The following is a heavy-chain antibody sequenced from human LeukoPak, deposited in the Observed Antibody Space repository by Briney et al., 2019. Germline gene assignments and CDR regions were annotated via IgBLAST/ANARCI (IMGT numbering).Heavy chain of an antibody. CDR3: ARSKYSGSYDGWFDP. J-gene: IGHJ5*02. CDR1: GGPIRSYY. D-gene: IGHD1-26*01. V-gene: IGHV4-59*08. CDR2: FYSSGTT. Sequence: PSETLSLTCTVSGGPIRSYYWSWIRQPPGKGLEWIGYFYSSGTTNYNPSLKSRVTISVDTSKNQFSLRLTSVTAADTAVYYCARSKYSGSYDGWFDPWGQGTLVTVSS.